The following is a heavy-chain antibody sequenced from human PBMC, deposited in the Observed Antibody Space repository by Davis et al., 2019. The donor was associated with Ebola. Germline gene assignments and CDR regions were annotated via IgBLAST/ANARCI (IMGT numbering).Heavy chain of an antibody. CDR3: ARDSNSSGWYYDYYGMDV. J-gene: IGHJ6*02. D-gene: IGHD6-19*01. Sequence: SVKVSCKASGGTFSSYAISWVRQAPGQGLEWMGGIITIFGTANYAQKFQGRVTITADKSTSTAYMELSSLRSEDTAVYYCARDSNSSGWYYDYYGMDVWGQGTTVTVSS. CDR1: GGTFSSYA. V-gene: IGHV1-69*06. CDR2: IITIFGTA.